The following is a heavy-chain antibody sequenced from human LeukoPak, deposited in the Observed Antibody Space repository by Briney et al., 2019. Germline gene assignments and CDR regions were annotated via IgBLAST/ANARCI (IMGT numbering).Heavy chain of an antibody. J-gene: IGHJ4*02. D-gene: IGHD4-17*01. CDR2: IIPIFGTA. CDR1: GGTFSSYA. CDR3: ARGTYDYGDYVAIDY. V-gene: IGHV1-69*05. Sequence: ASVKVSCKASGGTFSSYAISWVRQAPGQGLEWMGRIIPIFGTADYAQKFQGRVTITTDESTSTAYMELSSLRSEDTAVYYCARGTYDYGDYVAIDYWGQGTLVTVSS.